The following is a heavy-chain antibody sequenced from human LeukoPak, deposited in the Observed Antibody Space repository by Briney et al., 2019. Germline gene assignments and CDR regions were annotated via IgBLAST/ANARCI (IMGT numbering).Heavy chain of an antibody. Sequence: GGSLRLSCAASGFIVSSKYIHWVRQAPGKGLEWVSSISSSSSYIYYADSVKGRFTISRDNAKNSLYLQMNSLRAEDTAVYYCARQMVRGVIRGFDYWGQGTLVTVSS. CDR1: GFIVSSKY. D-gene: IGHD3-10*01. CDR3: ARQMVRGVIRGFDY. CDR2: ISSSSSYI. J-gene: IGHJ4*02. V-gene: IGHV3-21*01.